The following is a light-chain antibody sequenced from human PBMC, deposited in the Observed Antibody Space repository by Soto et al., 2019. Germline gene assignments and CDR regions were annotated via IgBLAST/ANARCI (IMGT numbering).Light chain of an antibody. CDR2: GAF. J-gene: IGKJ3*01. CDR1: QSVSSSY. CDR3: QQYCDSPAT. V-gene: IGKV3-20*01. Sequence: EIVLKQSPGTLSLSPGDRATLSCRASQSVSSSYLAWYQQKPGQAPRLLIYGAFNRATGIPDRFSGSGSGTDFTLTFSRLEPEDFAVYYCQQYCDSPATFGPGTKVDIK.